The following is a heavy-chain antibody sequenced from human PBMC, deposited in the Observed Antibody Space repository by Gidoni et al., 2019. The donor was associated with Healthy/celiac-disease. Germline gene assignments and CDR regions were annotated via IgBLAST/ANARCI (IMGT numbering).Heavy chain of an antibody. J-gene: IGHJ4*02. CDR3: ARDGRSGGCRFDY. CDR2: INPSGGST. CDR1: GYTFTSYS. Sequence: QVQLVQSGAEVKKPGASVKVSCKASGYTFTSYSMHWVRQAPGQGLEWMGIINPSGGSTSYAQKVQGRVTMTRDTSTSTVYMELSSLRSEDTAVYYWARDGRSGGCRFDYWGQGTLVTVSS. D-gene: IGHD6-19*01. V-gene: IGHV1-46*01.